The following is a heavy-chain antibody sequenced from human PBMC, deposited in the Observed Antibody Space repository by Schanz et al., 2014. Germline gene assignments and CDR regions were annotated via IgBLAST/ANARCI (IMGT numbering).Heavy chain of an antibody. V-gene: IGHV3-30*02. D-gene: IGHD6-13*01. CDR1: GFTFKNYG. Sequence: QLQLVESGGGVVQPGGSLTLSCVASGFTFKNYGIHWVRQALGKGLEWLTFIPFDASNKYYADSVKGRFTISRDNSKNTLYVQLNSLRAEDTAVYYCARDRQQLVGRIGYYYGMDVWGQGTTVTVSS. CDR2: IPFDASNK. CDR3: ARDRQQLVGRIGYYYGMDV. J-gene: IGHJ6*02.